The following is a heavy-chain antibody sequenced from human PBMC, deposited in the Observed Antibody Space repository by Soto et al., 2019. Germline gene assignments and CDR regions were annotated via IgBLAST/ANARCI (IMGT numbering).Heavy chain of an antibody. CDR3: AREVWSRDFDY. D-gene: IGHD3-10*01. CDR2: MSYDGTTK. CDR1: GFIFSNYV. J-gene: IGHJ4*02. V-gene: IGHV3-30-3*01. Sequence: QVQLVESGGGVVQPGRSLRLSCTASGFIFSNYVMYWVRQAPGKGLEWVAFMSYDGTTKSYADSVKGRFTISRDNSQNTLYLQMTSLRPEDTGVYYCAREVWSRDFDYWGQGSLVTVSS.